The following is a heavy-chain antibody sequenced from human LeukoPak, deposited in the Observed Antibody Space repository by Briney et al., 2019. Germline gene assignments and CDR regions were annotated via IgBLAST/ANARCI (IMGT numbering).Heavy chain of an antibody. V-gene: IGHV3-23*01. CDR2: IGGSGGGT. CDR1: GFTFSSYA. J-gene: IGHJ4*02. D-gene: IGHD2-2*01. Sequence: GGSLGLSCEASGFTFSSYAMSWVRQAPGKGLELVSTIGGSGGGTYYADSVKGRFTISRDNSKNMLYLQMNSLRAEDTAVYFCAKDQWYCSSTDCYGIFDCWGQGTLVIVSS. CDR3: AKDQWYCSSTDCYGIFDC.